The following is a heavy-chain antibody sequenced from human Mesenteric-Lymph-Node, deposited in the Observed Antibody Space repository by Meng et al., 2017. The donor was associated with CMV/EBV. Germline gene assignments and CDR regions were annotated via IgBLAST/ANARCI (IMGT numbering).Heavy chain of an antibody. V-gene: IGHV3-7*01. CDR3: ARISGSHDAFDI. CDR1: RFTFSDAW. J-gene: IGHJ3*02. D-gene: IGHD1-26*01. Sequence: GGSLRLSCAASRFTFSDAWMSWVRQAPGKGLEWVANIKQDGSEKYYVDSVKGRFTISRDNAKNSLYLQMNSLRAEDTAVYYCARISGSHDAFDIWGQGTMVTVSS. CDR2: IKQDGSEK.